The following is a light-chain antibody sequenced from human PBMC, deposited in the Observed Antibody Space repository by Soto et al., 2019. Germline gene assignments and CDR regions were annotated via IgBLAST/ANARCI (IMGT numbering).Light chain of an antibody. J-gene: IGLJ1*01. Sequence: QSALTQPPSVSGAPGQRVTISCTGSSSNIGAGYDVHWYQQLRGTAPKLLIFGNSSRPSGVPDRFSGSKSGTSASLAITGLQAEDEADYYCQSYYSGLSGLYVFGTGTKVTVL. CDR2: GNS. V-gene: IGLV1-40*01. CDR3: QSYYSGLSGLYV. CDR1: SSNIGAGYD.